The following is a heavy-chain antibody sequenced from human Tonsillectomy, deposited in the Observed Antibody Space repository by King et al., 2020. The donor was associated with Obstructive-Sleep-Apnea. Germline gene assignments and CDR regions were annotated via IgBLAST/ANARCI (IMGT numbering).Heavy chain of an antibody. CDR1: GFTFSSYA. D-gene: IGHD3-10*01. Sequence: VQLVESGGGVVQPGRSLRLSCAASGFTFSSYAMHWVRQAPGKGLEWGAVISYDGSNKYYADSVKGRFTISRDNSKNTLYLQMNSLRAEDTAVYYCARDFVMVRGANYYYYGMDVWGQGTTVTVSS. J-gene: IGHJ6*02. CDR2: ISYDGSNK. V-gene: IGHV3-30*04. CDR3: ARDFVMVRGANYYYYGMDV.